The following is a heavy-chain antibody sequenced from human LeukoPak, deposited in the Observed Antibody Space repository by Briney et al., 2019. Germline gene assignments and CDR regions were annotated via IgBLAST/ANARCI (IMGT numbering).Heavy chain of an antibody. Sequence: GGSLRLXCAASGFTSSSYSMNWVRQAPGKGLESVSSISSSSSYIYYADSVKGRFTISRDNAKNSLYLQMNSLRAEDTAVYYCARMGAPGHDFWSGPLPHWFDPWGQGTLVTVSS. CDR2: ISSSSSYI. CDR1: GFTSSSYS. CDR3: ARMGAPGHDFWSGPLPHWFDP. V-gene: IGHV3-21*01. D-gene: IGHD3-3*01. J-gene: IGHJ5*02.